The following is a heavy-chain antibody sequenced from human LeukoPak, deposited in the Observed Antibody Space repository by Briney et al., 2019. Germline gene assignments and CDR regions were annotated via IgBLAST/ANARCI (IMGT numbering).Heavy chain of an antibody. V-gene: IGHV4-39*01. D-gene: IGHD3-9*01. J-gene: IGHJ4*02. Sequence: SETLSLTCTVSGGSISSSSYYWGWIRQPPGKGLEWIGSIYYSGSTYYNPSLKSRVTISVDTSKNQFSLKLSSVTAADTAVYYCARLSWSQILTGYYNGFDYWGQGTLVTVSS. CDR1: GGSISSSSYY. CDR3: ARLSWSQILTGYYNGFDY. CDR2: IYYSGST.